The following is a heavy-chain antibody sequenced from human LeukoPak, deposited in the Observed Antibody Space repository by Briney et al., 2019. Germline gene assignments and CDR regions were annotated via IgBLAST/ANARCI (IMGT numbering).Heavy chain of an antibody. CDR2: ISAYNGNT. Sequence: ASVKVSCKASGYTFTSYGISWVRQAPGQGLEWMGWISAYNGNTNYAQKLQGRVTMATDTSTSTAYMELRSLRSDDTAVYYCARGGYCSSTSCKSLRYYYGMDVWGRGTTVTVSS. J-gene: IGHJ6*02. D-gene: IGHD2-2*01. V-gene: IGHV1-18*01. CDR1: GYTFTSYG. CDR3: ARGGYCSSTSCKSLRYYYGMDV.